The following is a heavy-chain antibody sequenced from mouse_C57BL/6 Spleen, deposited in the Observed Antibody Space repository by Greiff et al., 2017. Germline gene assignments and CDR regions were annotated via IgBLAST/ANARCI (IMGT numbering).Heavy chain of an antibody. CDR2: IYPRSGNT. Sequence: VQLQQSGAELARPGASVTLSCKASGYTFTSYGISWVKQRTGPGLEWIGEIYPRSGNTYYNEKFKGKATLTAAKSSCTAYMELRSLTSEDSAVYFCARRVTTVVEGAWFAYWGQGTLVTVSA. J-gene: IGHJ3*01. V-gene: IGHV1-81*01. CDR3: ARRVTTVVEGAWFAY. CDR1: GYTFTSYG. D-gene: IGHD1-1*01.